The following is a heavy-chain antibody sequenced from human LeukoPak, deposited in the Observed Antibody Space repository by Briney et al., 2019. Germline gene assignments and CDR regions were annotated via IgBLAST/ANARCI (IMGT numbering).Heavy chain of an antibody. CDR2: ISSRSTYM. D-gene: IGHD1-14*01. CDR1: GFTFSDYS. V-gene: IGHV3-21*01. J-gene: IGHJ4*02. Sequence: PGGSLRLSCSASGFTFSDYSMNWVRQAPGKGLEWVSSISSRSTYMYYADSLKGRFTISRDNAKNSLYLQMRSLRAEDTAVYYCARDPTSRYSWNHVDNWGQGTLVTVSS. CDR3: ARDPTSRYSWNHVDN.